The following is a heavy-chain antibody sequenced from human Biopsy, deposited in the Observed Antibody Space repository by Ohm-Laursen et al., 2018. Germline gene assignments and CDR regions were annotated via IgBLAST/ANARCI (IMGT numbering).Heavy chain of an antibody. J-gene: IGHJ2*01. CDR1: GSTFSHYA. CDR2: IFYDGTNE. V-gene: IGHV3-33*04. D-gene: IGHD6-19*01. Sequence: RSLSLSCSASGSTFSHYAMHWFCQAPGKRPEWASLIFYDGTNEDYADSVKGRFTISRDNSKNTLYLQINALILEEAAYYYCARGLSSGWYGYFDVWGRGTLVTVSS. CDR3: ARGLSSGWYGYFDV.